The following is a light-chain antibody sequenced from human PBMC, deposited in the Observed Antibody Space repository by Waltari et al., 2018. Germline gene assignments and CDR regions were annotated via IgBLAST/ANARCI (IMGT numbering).Light chain of an antibody. J-gene: IGLJ3*02. CDR2: LNSDGSH. Sequence: QLVLTQSPSASVSLGASVKLTCTLSSGHSSYAIAWHQQPPEKGPRYLMKLNSDGSHSKGDGIPDRFSGSSSGAERYLTTSSLQSEDEADYYCQTWGTGIRVFGGGTKLTVL. CDR3: QTWGTGIRV. CDR1: SGHSSYA. V-gene: IGLV4-69*01.